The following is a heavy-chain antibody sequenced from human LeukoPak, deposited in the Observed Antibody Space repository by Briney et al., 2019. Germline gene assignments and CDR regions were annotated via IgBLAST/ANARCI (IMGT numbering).Heavy chain of an antibody. D-gene: IGHD2-21*01. CDR3: ARYFYYYDY. Sequence: ASVKVSCKASGYTFTSYGISWVRQAPGQGLEWMGWISAYNGNTNYAQKFQGRVTMTRNTSISTAYMELSSLRSEDTAVYFCARYFYYYDYWGRGTLVTVSS. CDR2: ISAYNGNT. CDR1: GYTFTSYG. V-gene: IGHV1-18*01. J-gene: IGHJ4*01.